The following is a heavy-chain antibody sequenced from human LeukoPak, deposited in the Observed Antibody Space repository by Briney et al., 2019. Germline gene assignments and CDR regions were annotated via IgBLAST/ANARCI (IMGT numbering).Heavy chain of an antibody. CDR2: IKYDASST. Sequence: GGSLRLSCADSGFTFSSHWIHWVRQAPGKGLVWVSRIKYDASSTSYADSVKGRFTISRDNAKNTLYLQMNSLRAEDTAVYYCARGATYAYYQDYWGQGTLVTVSS. CDR3: ARGATYAYYQDY. D-gene: IGHD1-26*01. J-gene: IGHJ4*02. V-gene: IGHV3-74*01. CDR1: GFTFSSHW.